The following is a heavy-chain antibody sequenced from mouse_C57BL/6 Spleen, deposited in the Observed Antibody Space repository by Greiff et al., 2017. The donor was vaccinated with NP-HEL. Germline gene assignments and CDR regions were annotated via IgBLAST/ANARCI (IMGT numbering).Heavy chain of an antibody. J-gene: IGHJ2*01. D-gene: IGHD3-3*01. Sequence: VQLQQSGAELVRPGTSVKVSCKASGYAFTNYLIEWVKQRPGQGLEWIGVINPGSGGTNYNEKFKGKATLTADKSSSTAYRQLSSLTSEDSAVYFCARSGLGFFDYWGQGTTLTVSS. CDR3: ARSGLGFFDY. CDR1: GYAFTNYL. V-gene: IGHV1-54*01. CDR2: INPGSGGT.